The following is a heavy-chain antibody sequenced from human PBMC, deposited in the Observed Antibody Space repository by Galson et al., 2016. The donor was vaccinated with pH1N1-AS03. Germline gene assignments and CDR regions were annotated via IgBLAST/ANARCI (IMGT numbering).Heavy chain of an antibody. V-gene: IGHV3-23*01. Sequence: SLRLSCAASGFRLTSIAMTWVRQAPGKGLEWVSGVVTSGDTYFADSVKGRFSISRDDSKNTRYLQMDSLGVEDTAIYYCAKDRVYDDSQWVVDYWGQGSPVTVSS. J-gene: IGHJ4*02. CDR1: GFRLTSIA. D-gene: IGHD5/OR15-5a*01. CDR2: VVTSGDT. CDR3: AKDRVYDDSQWVVDY.